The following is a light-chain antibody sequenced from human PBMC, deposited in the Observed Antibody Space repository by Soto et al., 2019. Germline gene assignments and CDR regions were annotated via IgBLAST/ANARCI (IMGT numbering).Light chain of an antibody. V-gene: IGLV1-40*01. CDR1: NSNIGAGFG. Sequence: QSVLTQPPAVSGAPGQRVTISCTGSNSNIGAGFGVHWYQQPPGTAPKLLVSGSNNRPSGVPDRFSGSKSGSSASLAITGLLAEDEADYYCQSYDSGMNAFVLGTGNEVTVL. CDR3: QSYDSGMNAFV. CDR2: GSN. J-gene: IGLJ1*01.